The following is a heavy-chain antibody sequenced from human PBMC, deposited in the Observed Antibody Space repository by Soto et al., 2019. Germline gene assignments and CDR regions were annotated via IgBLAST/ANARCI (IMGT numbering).Heavy chain of an antibody. J-gene: IGHJ4*02. D-gene: IGHD6-6*01. Sequence: QVQLVESGGGVVQPGRSLRLSCAASGFTFSSYAMHWGRQAPGKGLEWVAVISYDGSNKYYADSVKGRFTISRDNSKNTLYLQMNSLRAEDTAVYYCARLEYSSSSGDYWGQGTLVTVSS. V-gene: IGHV3-30-3*01. CDR2: ISYDGSNK. CDR3: ARLEYSSSSGDY. CDR1: GFTFSSYA.